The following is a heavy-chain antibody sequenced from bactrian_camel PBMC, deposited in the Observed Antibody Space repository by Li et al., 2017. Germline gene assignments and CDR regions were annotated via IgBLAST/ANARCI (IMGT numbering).Heavy chain of an antibody. J-gene: IGHJ4*01. CDR1: GFTFSSYY. CDR2: VDNIGII. Sequence: QLVESGGGLVQPGGSLRLSCAASGFTFSSYYMSWVRQAPGKEREGVASVDNIGIIRYADSVKGRFTASRDNAVNTLYLQLNSLKTEDTALYYCAARADLSCIYWGQGTQVTV. V-gene: IGHV3-2*01. CDR3: AARADLSCIY. D-gene: IGHD5*01.